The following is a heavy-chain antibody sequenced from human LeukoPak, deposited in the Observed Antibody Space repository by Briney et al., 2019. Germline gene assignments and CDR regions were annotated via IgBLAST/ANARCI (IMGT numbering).Heavy chain of an antibody. V-gene: IGHV3-49*04. Sequence: GGSLRLSCTASGFTFGDYAMSWVRQAPGKGLEWVGFIRSKAYGGTTEYAASVKGRFTISRDDSKSIAYLQMDSLKTEDTAVYYCTRVSYSIYYYYMDVWGKGTTVTVSS. CDR3: TRVSYSIYYYYMDV. CDR1: GFTFGDYA. J-gene: IGHJ6*03. CDR2: IRSKAYGGTT. D-gene: IGHD4-11*01.